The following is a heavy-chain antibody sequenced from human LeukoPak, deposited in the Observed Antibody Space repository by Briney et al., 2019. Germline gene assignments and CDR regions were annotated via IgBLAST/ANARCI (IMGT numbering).Heavy chain of an antibody. CDR1: GFTFSSYS. J-gene: IGHJ6*04. Sequence: GGSLRLSCAASGFTFSSYSMNWVRQAPGKGLEWVSSITSSGRYIYYADSVKGRFTISRDNSENSLYLQMNSLRAEDTTVYYCAELGITMIGGVWGKGTTVTISS. D-gene: IGHD3-10*02. CDR3: AELGITMIGGV. CDR2: ITSSGRYI. V-gene: IGHV3-21*01.